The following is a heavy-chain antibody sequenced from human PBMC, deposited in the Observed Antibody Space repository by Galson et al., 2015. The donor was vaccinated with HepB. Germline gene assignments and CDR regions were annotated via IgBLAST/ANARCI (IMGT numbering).Heavy chain of an antibody. Sequence: SLRLSCAASGFTFSHYAMSWVRQTPGKGLEWVSVISGSGGSTYYADSVKGRFTISRDNSKNTLYLRMNSLRGDDTAIYYCAKERERWLQSPVDYWGQGTLLTVSS. J-gene: IGHJ4*02. CDR3: AKERERWLQSPVDY. CDR2: ISGSGGST. D-gene: IGHD5-24*01. V-gene: IGHV3-23*01. CDR1: GFTFSHYA.